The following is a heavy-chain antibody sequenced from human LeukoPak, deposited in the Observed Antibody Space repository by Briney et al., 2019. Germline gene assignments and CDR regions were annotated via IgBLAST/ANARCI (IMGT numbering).Heavy chain of an antibody. CDR2: ISYDGSNK. CDR3: ARGETFSITMIVVVMQGDDAFDI. CDR1: GFTFSSYA. V-gene: IGHV3-30*04. Sequence: GGSLRLSCAASGFTFSSYAMHWVRQAPGKGLEWVAVISYDGSNKYYADSVKGRFTISRDNSKNTLYLQMNSLRAEDTAVYYCARGETFSITMIVVVMQGDDAFDIWGQGTMVTVSS. D-gene: IGHD3-22*01. J-gene: IGHJ3*02.